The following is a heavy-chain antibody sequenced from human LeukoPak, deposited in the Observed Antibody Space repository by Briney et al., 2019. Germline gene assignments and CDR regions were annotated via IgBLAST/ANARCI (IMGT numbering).Heavy chain of an antibody. CDR3: AKCFSFGSGSYYNSFDN. J-gene: IGHJ4*02. D-gene: IGHD3-10*01. V-gene: IGHV3-23*01. CDR1: GFTFTNSA. Sequence: PGGSLRHSCAAPGFTFTNSAMRSVRQPPGEGLERVSTMSPGGGPRYNGDSLKGRFAISRDNTKNTMYLQMNSLRAEDTAVYYSAKCFSFGSGSYYNSFDNWGQGILVTVSS. CDR2: MSPGGGPR.